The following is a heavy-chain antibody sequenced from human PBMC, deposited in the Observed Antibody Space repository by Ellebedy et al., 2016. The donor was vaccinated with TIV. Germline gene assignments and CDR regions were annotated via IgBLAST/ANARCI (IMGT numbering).Heavy chain of an antibody. V-gene: IGHV4-59*08. D-gene: IGHD6-19*01. CDR1: GGSMSSYY. Sequence: SETLSLTCTVSGGSMSSYYWSWIRQPPGKGLEWIGYIFYSGSSNYNPSLKSRVTISVDTSKNQFSLKLSSVTAADTAVYYCAALQWLAPAWYFDLWGRGTLVTVSS. CDR2: IFYSGSS. J-gene: IGHJ2*01. CDR3: AALQWLAPAWYFDL.